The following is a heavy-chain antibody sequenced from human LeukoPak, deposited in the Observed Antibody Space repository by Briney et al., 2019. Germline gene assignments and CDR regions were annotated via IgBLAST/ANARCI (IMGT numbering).Heavy chain of an antibody. Sequence: GRSLRLSCAASGFTFSSYGMHWVRQAPGKGLEWVAVISYDGSNKYYADSVKGRFTISRDNAKNSLYLQMNSLRAEDTAVYYCAREGGIVVVPAAIRGGFDYWGQGTLVTVSS. D-gene: IGHD2-2*02. CDR1: GFTFSSYG. CDR3: AREGGIVVVPAAIRGGFDY. V-gene: IGHV3-30*03. J-gene: IGHJ4*02. CDR2: ISYDGSNK.